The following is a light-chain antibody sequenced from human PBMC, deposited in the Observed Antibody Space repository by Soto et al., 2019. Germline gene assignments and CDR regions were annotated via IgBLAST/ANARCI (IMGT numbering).Light chain of an antibody. CDR3: AAWDDSLSGFYV. CDR1: SSNIGSNY. V-gene: IGLV1-47*01. J-gene: IGLJ1*01. CDR2: RNS. Sequence: QSVLTQPPSASGTPGQRVTISCSGSSSNIGSNYVYWFQQLPGTAPKLLIYRNSQRPSGVPDRFSGSKSGTSASLAISGLRSEDEADYHCAAWDDSLSGFYVFGTGTKLTVL.